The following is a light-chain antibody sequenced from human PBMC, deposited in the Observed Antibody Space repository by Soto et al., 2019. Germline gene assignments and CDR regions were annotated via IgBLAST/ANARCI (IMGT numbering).Light chain of an antibody. CDR3: CSYGGSYLVE. V-gene: IGLV2-11*01. Sequence: QSALTQPRSVSGSPGQSVTISCTGTSSDVGGYNYVSWYQEHPGKAPKLMIFDVSGRPSGVPDRFSGSKSGNTASLTISGLQAEDEADYYCCSYGGSYLVEFGGGTKLTVL. CDR2: DVS. CDR1: SSDVGGYNY. J-gene: IGLJ2*01.